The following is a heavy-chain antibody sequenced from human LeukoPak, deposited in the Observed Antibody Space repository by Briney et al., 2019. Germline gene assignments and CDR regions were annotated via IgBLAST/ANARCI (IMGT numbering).Heavy chain of an antibody. V-gene: IGHV4-59*01. D-gene: IGHD3-22*01. Sequence: SETLSLTCTVSGGSISSYYWSWIRQPPGKGLEWIGYIYYSGSTNYNPSLKSRVTLSVDTSKNQFSLKLSSVTAADTAVYYCARAPSSGYYLNWFDPWGQGTLVTVSS. CDR2: IYYSGST. CDR1: GGSISSYY. CDR3: ARAPSSGYYLNWFDP. J-gene: IGHJ5*02.